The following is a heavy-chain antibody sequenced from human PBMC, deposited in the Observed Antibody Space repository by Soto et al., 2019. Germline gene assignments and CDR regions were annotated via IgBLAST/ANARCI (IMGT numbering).Heavy chain of an antibody. V-gene: IGHV3-33*01. Sequence: GGSLRLSCAASGFTFSSYGMHWVRQAPGKGLEWVAVIWYDGSNKYYADSVKGRFTISRDNSKNTLYLQMNSLRAEDTAVYYCARDRLCSSTSCHTPWGWFDPWGQGTLVTVSS. D-gene: IGHD2-2*01. CDR2: IWYDGSNK. J-gene: IGHJ5*02. CDR1: GFTFSSYG. CDR3: ARDRLCSSTSCHTPWGWFDP.